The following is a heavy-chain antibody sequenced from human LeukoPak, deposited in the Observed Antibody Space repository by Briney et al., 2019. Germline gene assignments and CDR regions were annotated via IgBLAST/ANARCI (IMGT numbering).Heavy chain of an antibody. CDR1: GGSFSYYY. Sequence: SETLSLTCAVYGGSFSYYYWSWIRQPPGKGLEWIGEINHSGSINYNPSLKSRVTISVDTSKNQFSLKLGSVTAADTAVYYCARHLIVGANEGAFDIWGQGTMVTVSS. J-gene: IGHJ3*02. CDR3: ARHLIVGANEGAFDI. V-gene: IGHV4-34*01. D-gene: IGHD1-26*01. CDR2: INHSGSI.